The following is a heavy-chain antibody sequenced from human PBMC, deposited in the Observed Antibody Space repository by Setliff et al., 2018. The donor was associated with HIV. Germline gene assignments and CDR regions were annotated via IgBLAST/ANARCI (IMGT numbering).Heavy chain of an antibody. CDR2: INPKSGAT. Sequence: RASVKVSCKTLGYRFTDFYVNWVRQAPGQGLEWMGWINPKSGATKNAQKFQGRVTMTRDTSISTVYMELSSLRSDDTALYFCARRAEDLAINPPSFDYYFDYWGQGTPVTVSS. J-gene: IGHJ4*02. V-gene: IGHV1-2*02. CDR3: ARRAEDLAINPPSFDYYFDY. CDR1: GYRFTDFY. D-gene: IGHD3-9*01.